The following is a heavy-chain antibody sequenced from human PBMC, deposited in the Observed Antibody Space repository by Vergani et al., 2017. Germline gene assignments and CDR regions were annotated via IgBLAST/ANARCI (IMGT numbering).Heavy chain of an antibody. J-gene: IGHJ6*02. Sequence: QVQLQESGPGLVKPSQTLSLTCTVSGGSISSGSYYWSWIRQPAGKGLEWIGRIYTSGSTNYNPSLKSRVTISGDTSKNQFSLKLSSVTAADTAVYYCAREIWSVYYGMDVWGQGTTVTVS. CDR3: AREIWSVYYGMDV. D-gene: IGHD2-8*02. CDR1: GGSISSGSYY. V-gene: IGHV4-61*02. CDR2: IYTSGST.